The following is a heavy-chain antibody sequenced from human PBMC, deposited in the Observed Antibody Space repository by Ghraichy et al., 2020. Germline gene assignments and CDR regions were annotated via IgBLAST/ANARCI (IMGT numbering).Heavy chain of an antibody. Sequence: SETLSLTCSVSGDSMSSSTYYWGWLRQPPGKGLEWIGSIYYSGSTTYNPSLKSRVALFVYTSKKHFSLELTSVTAADTAVYYCARNLSQGYFDSWGQGLLVTVSS. CDR1: GDSMSSSTYY. J-gene: IGHJ4*02. V-gene: IGHV4-39*01. D-gene: IGHD1-7*01. CDR2: IYYSGST. CDR3: ARNLSQGYFDS.